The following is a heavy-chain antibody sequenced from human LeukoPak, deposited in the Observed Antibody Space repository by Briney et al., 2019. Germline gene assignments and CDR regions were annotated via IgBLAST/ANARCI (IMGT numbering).Heavy chain of an antibody. CDR3: ARSSGWWSLDY. CDR2: FDSGFGT. V-gene: IGHV3-23*01. CDR1: GFTFNTAS. D-gene: IGHD6-19*01. Sequence: GGSLTLSCAASGFTFNTASLHWVRQAPGRGLEGVSDFDSGFGTYYPDSLKGRFTISRDNSKNTQFLQMNSLRAEDTAVYYCARSSGWWSLDYWGQGTLVTVSS. J-gene: IGHJ4*01.